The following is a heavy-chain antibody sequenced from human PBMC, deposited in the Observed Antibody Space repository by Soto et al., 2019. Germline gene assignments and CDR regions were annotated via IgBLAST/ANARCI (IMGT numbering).Heavy chain of an antibody. Sequence: QVQLQESGPGLVKPSQTLSLTCTVSGGSISSGGYYWSWIGQHPGKGLEWIGYIYYSGSTYYNPSLKSRVTISVDTSKNQFSLKLSSVTAADTAVYYCAREDRIAVVAVGYFDLWGRGTLVTVSS. CDR2: IYYSGST. V-gene: IGHV4-31*03. D-gene: IGHD6-19*01. CDR3: AREDRIAVVAVGYFDL. J-gene: IGHJ2*01. CDR1: GGSISSGGYY.